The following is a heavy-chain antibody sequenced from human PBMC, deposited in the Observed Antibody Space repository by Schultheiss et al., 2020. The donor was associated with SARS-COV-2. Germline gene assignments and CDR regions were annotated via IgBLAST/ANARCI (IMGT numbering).Heavy chain of an antibody. CDR3: ARRSTTVTTMSWFDP. CDR1: GGSFSGYY. Sequence: SETLSLTCAVYGGSFSGYYWSWIRQPPGKGLEWIGEINHSGSTNYNPSLKSRVTISVDTSKNQFSLKLSSVTAADTAVYYCARRSTTVTTMSWFDPWGQGTLVTVSS. D-gene: IGHD4-17*01. CDR2: INHSGST. J-gene: IGHJ5*02. V-gene: IGHV4-34*01.